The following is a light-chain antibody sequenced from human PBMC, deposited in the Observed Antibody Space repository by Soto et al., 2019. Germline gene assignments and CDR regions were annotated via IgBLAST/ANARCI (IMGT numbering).Light chain of an antibody. J-gene: IGKJ4*01. V-gene: IGKV1-27*01. CDR1: QDISNY. CDR3: QKYNSAPLT. CDR2: AAS. Sequence: DIQMTQSPSALSASVGDRVTITCRTSQDISNYLAWYQQKPGKVPKLLIYAASTLQSGVPSRFGGSGSGTDFTLTISSLQPEDVATYFCQKYNSAPLTFGGGTKVDNK.